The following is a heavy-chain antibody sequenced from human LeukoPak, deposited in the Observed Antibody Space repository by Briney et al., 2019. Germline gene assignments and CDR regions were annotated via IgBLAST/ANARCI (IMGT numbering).Heavy chain of an antibody. D-gene: IGHD2-15*01. CDR2: ITGGGDNT. J-gene: IGHJ4*02. Sequence: PGGSLRLSCAASGFTFSTDDMTWVRQAPGKGLEWVSTITGGGDNTYYADSVKGRFTISRDNSKNTLFLQMNSPTAEDTGVYYCAKARSAVVEAATNYWGQGTRVTVSS. CDR1: GFTFSTDD. CDR3: AKARSAVVEAATNY. V-gene: IGHV3-23*01.